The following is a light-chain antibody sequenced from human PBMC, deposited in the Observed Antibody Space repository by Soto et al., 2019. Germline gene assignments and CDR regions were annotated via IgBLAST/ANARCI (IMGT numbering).Light chain of an antibody. CDR3: QQYISYPYT. Sequence: DIQMTQFPSTLSASVGDRVTITCRASQTTNTWLAWYQQKPGTAPKLLIYDASSLEGVVPSRFSASGSGTECTLTISSLQPDDLATYYCQQYISYPYTFGQGTKVEIK. V-gene: IGKV1-5*01. CDR1: QTTNTW. J-gene: IGKJ2*01. CDR2: DAS.